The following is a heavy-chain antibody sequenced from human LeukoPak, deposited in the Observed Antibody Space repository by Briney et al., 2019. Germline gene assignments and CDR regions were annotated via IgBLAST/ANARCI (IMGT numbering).Heavy chain of an antibody. V-gene: IGHV1-46*01. CDR3: ARVRGGSYPFDY. CDR1: GYTFTNYY. D-gene: IGHD1-26*01. CDR2: INPSGGGT. Sequence: ASVKVSCKASGYTFTNYYMHWVRQAPGQGLEWMGIINPSGGGTSYAQKFQGRVTMTRDMFTSTVYMELSSLRSEDTAVYYCARVRGGSYPFDYWGQGTLVTVSS. J-gene: IGHJ4*02.